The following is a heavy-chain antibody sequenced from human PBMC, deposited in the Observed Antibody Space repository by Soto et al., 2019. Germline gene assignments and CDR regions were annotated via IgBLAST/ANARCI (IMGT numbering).Heavy chain of an antibody. CDR3: ARVWGYCSGGSCYSPGYYYYYMDV. D-gene: IGHD2-15*01. CDR1: GGSISSSSYY. V-gene: IGHV4-39*01. J-gene: IGHJ6*03. Sequence: SETLSLTCTVSGGSISSSSYYWGWIRQPPGKGLEWIGSIYYSGSTYYNPSLKSRVTISVDTSKNQFSLKLSSVTAADTAVYYCARVWGYCSGGSCYSPGYYYYYMDVWGKGTTVTVSS. CDR2: IYYSGST.